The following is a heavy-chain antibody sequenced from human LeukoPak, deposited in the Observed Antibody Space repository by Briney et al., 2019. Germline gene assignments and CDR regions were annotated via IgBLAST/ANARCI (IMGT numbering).Heavy chain of an antibody. CDR3: AREMGGWGSWRVFDY. V-gene: IGHV4-61*02. J-gene: IGHJ4*02. CDR1: GGSISSGSYH. Sequence: SQTLSLTCTVSGGSISSGSYHWSWIRQPAGKGLEWIGRIYTSGSTNYNPSLKSRVTISVDTSKNQFSLKLSSVTAADTAVYYCAREMGGWGSWRVFDYWGQGTLVTVSS. CDR2: IYTSGST. D-gene: IGHD3-10*01.